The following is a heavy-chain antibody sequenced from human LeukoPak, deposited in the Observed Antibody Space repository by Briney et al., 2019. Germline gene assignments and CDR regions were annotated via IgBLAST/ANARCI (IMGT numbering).Heavy chain of an antibody. Sequence: KCGESLKISCKGSGYSFITYWIGWVRQMPGKGLECVGIIYPGDSDTRYSPPLQGQVTISVDKSISTAYLQWSSLKASDTAIYYCARRFEGAFDIWGQGTMVTVSS. CDR1: GYSFITYW. CDR3: ARRFEGAFDI. J-gene: IGHJ3*02. CDR2: IYPGDSDT. V-gene: IGHV5-51*01.